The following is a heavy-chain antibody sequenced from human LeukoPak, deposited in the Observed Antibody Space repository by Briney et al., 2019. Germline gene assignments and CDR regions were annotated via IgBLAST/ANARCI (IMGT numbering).Heavy chain of an antibody. CDR1: GLTFSSHR. CDR2: INDDGSST. V-gene: IGHV3-74*01. Sequence: GGSLRLSCAASGLTFSSHRMHWVRQAPGKGLVWVSRINDDGSSTTYADSVKGRFTISRDNTKNMLYLEMKSLRVEDTAVYYCARGEGWFDPWGQGTLVTVSS. J-gene: IGHJ5*02. CDR3: ARGEGWFDP.